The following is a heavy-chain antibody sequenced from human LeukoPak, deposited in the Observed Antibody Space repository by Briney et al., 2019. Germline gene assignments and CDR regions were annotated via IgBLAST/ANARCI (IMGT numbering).Heavy chain of an antibody. V-gene: IGHV2-5*01. CDR1: GFSLSTSGVG. J-gene: IGHJ5*02. CDR2: IDWNDDK. Sequence: SGPTLVKPTQTLTLTCTFSGFSLSTSGVGVGWIRQPPGKALGWLALIDWNDDKCYSQSLNSRLTIHPDTSKNQVVLTMTTTDPADTATYYCAHSFRARPNNWFAPWGQGTLVTVSS. CDR3: AHSFRARPNNWFAP. D-gene: IGHD6-6*01.